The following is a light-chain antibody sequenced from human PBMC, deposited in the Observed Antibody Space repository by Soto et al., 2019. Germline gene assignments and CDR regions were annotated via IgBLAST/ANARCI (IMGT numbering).Light chain of an antibody. J-gene: IGKJ5*01. CDR2: WAS. V-gene: IGKV4-1*01. CDR3: QQYYSTPIT. CDR1: QRVLYSSNNKNY. Sequence: DIVMTQSPDSLAVSLGERATINCNSRQRVLYSSNNKNYLAWYQQKPGQPPKLLIYWASTRESGVPDRFSGSGSGTDFTLTISSLQAEDVAVYYCQQYYSTPITFGQGTRLEIK.